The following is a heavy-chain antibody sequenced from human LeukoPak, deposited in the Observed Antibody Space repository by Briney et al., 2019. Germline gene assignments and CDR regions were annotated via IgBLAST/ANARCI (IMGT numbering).Heavy chain of an antibody. V-gene: IGHV3-21*01. CDR2: ISSSSSYI. CDR1: GFTFSRYR. D-gene: IGHD5-12*01. CDR3: AREGMVATFDY. Sequence: GSLRLSRAACGFTFSRYRMNWVRQAPGKGLEWVSSISSSSSYIYYADSVKGRFTISRDKAKNSLYLQMNSLRAEDTAIYYCAREGMVATFDYWGQGTLVTVSS. J-gene: IGHJ4*02.